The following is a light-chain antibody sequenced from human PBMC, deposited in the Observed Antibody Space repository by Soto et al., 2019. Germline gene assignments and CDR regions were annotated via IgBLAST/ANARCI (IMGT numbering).Light chain of an antibody. J-gene: IGLJ1*01. Sequence: QSVMTQPPSVSAAPGQKVTISCSGGSSNIGGNSVSWYQQLPGTAPKLLIYDDDKRPSGIPDRFSGSKSGTSATLGITGFQTGDEADYYCGSWDSSLSADVFATGTKLTVL. V-gene: IGLV1-51*01. CDR3: GSWDSSLSADV. CDR2: DDD. CDR1: SSNIGGNS.